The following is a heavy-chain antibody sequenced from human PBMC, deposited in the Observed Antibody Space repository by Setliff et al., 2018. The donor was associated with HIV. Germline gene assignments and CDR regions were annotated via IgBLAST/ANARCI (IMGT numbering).Heavy chain of an antibody. CDR2: IYTSGST. CDR3: VALSVVQTQAMELAWFEP. D-gene: IGHD1-26*01. V-gene: IGHV4-61*09. J-gene: IGHJ5*02. Sequence: PSETLSLTCTVSGGSISSGSYYWSWMRQPAGKGLEWIGHIYTSGSTNYNPSLKSRVTISVDTSKNQFSLKLSSVTAADTAVYYCVALSVVQTQAMELAWFEPWGQGTPVTISS. CDR1: GGSISSGSYY.